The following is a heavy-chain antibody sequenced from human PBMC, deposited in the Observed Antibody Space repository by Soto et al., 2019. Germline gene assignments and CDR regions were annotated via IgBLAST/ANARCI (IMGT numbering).Heavy chain of an antibody. V-gene: IGHV1-69*06. D-gene: IGHD4-4*01. CDR1: GGTFSSYT. J-gene: IGHJ4*02. CDR2: ITPIFGTT. CDR3: ATLHDYSLHPTYSDY. Sequence: ASVKVSCKASGGTFSSYTITWVRQAPGQGLEWMGEITPIFGTTNYAQKFQGRVIITADRSTNTAYIELSSLTSEDTAVYFCATLHDYSLHPTYSDYWGQGTLVTVSS.